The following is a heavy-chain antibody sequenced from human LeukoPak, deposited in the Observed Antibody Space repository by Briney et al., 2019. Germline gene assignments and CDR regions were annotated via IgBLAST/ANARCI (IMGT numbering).Heavy chain of an antibody. CDR1: GGSFSGYY. J-gene: IGHJ3*02. CDR3: ARDRRDAFDI. CDR2: INHSGST. V-gene: IGHV4-34*01. Sequence: KPSETLSLTCAVYGGSFSGYYWSWIRQPPGKGLEWIGEINHSGSTNYNPSLKSRVTISVDTSKNQFSLKLSSVTAADTAVYYCARDRRDAFDIWGQGTMVTVSS.